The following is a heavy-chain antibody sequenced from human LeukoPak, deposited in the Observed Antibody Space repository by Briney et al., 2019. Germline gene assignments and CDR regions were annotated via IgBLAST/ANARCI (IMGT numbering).Heavy chain of an antibody. D-gene: IGHD3-22*01. Sequence: GASVKVSCKSSGYTFTSYGISWVRQAPGQGLEWMGLICPYNGNTNYPQKLQGRVTMTTDTSTSTAYMELRSMSSDDTAVYYCARAYYYDSSGYYPTHYYYYYMDVWGKGTTVTVSS. J-gene: IGHJ6*03. CDR2: ICPYNGNT. CDR1: GYTFTSYG. V-gene: IGHV1-18*01. CDR3: ARAYYYDSSGYYPTHYYYYYMDV.